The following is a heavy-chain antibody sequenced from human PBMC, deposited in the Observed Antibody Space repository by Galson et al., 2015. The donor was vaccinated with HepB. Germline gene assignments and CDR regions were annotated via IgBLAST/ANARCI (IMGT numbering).Heavy chain of an antibody. D-gene: IGHD4-23*01. J-gene: IGHJ4*02. CDR1: GYTFTSYG. CDR2: ISAYNGNT. Sequence: SVKVSCKASGYTFTSYGISWVRQAPGQGLEWMGWISAYNGNTNYAQKLQGRVTMTTDTSTSTAYMELRSLRSDDTAVYYCARAKGHYGGVPPFFDYWGQGTLVTVSS. V-gene: IGHV1-18*01. CDR3: ARAKGHYGGVPPFFDY.